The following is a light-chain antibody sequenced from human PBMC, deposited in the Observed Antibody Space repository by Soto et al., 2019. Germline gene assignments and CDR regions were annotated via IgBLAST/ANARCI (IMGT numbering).Light chain of an antibody. CDR1: SSDVFGYNY. V-gene: IGLV2-8*01. Sequence: SVLPKPPTSSGFLGQSVTFSCTGTSSDVFGYNYVSWYQHHPGKAPKLMIYEVSKRPSGVPDRFSGSKSGNTASLTVSGLQAEDEADYYCSSYAGSNIYYVFGTGTKVTVL. CDR2: EVS. CDR3: SSYAGSNIYYV. J-gene: IGLJ1*01.